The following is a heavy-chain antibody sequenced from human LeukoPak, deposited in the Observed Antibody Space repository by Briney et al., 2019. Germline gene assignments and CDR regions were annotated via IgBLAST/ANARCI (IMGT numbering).Heavy chain of an antibody. D-gene: IGHD3-9*01. V-gene: IGHV3-53*01. CDR1: GFTVSSNY. J-gene: IGHJ4*02. Sequence: PGGSLRLSSAASGFTVSSNYKSWVRQAPGKGLEWVSVIYSGGSTYYADSVKGRFTISRDNSKNTLYLQMNSLRAEDTAVYYCARDYDILTGYTDWGQGTLVTVSS. CDR2: IYSGGST. CDR3: ARDYDILTGYTD.